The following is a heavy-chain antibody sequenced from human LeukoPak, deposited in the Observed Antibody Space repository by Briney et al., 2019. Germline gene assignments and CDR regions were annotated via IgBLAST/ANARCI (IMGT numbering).Heavy chain of an antibody. J-gene: IGHJ5*02. CDR2: ISWNSGSI. V-gene: IGHV3-9*01. CDR3: AKVPCSSTSCYVGWFDP. D-gene: IGHD2-2*01. CDR1: GFTFDDYP. Sequence: PGGSLRLSCAASGFTFDDYPMHWVRQAPGKGLEWVSGISWNSGSIGYADSVKGRFTISRDNAKNSLYLQMNSLRAEDTALYYCAKVPCSSTSCYVGWFDPWGQGTLVTVSS.